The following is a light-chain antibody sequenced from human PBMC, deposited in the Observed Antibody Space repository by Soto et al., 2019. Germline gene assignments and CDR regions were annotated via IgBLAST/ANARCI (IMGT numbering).Light chain of an antibody. CDR3: QVWDSYTDHYV. J-gene: IGLJ1*01. CDR1: SIGSRS. Sequence: SYELTQPPSVSVAPGQRARVAGDGDSIGSRSVHWYQKKPGQAPVLVIYDDSDRPSGIPERFAGSSSGESATLTIARVEAGDEADYYCQVWDSYTDHYVFGPGTKVTVL. CDR2: DDS. V-gene: IGLV3-21*02.